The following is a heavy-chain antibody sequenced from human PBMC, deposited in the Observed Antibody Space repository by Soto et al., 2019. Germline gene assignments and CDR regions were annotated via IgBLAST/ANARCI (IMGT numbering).Heavy chain of an antibody. J-gene: IGHJ4*02. Sequence: ASVEVSCKASGYTFTSYGISWVRQAPGQGLEWMGWISAYNGNTNYAQKLQGRVTMTTDTSTSTAYMELRSLRSDDTAVYYCARHDPYYDILTGYADYWGLGTLVTVSS. D-gene: IGHD3-9*01. CDR3: ARHDPYYDILTGYADY. CDR1: GYTFTSYG. CDR2: ISAYNGNT. V-gene: IGHV1-18*01.